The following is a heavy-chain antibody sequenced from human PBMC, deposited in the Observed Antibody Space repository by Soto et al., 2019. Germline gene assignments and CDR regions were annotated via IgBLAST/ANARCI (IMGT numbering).Heavy chain of an antibody. V-gene: IGHV1-46*01. CDR1: GYTFTSYY. D-gene: IGHD6-19*01. CDR3: ARDLTSSSGWYGIDY. Sequence: QVQLVQSGAEVKKPGASVKVSCKASGYTFTSYYMHWVRQAPGQGLEWMGIINPSGGSTSYAQKFQGRVTMTRDTPTSTVYRELSSLRSEDTAVYYCARDLTSSSGWYGIDYWGQGTLVTVSS. J-gene: IGHJ4*02. CDR2: INPSGGST.